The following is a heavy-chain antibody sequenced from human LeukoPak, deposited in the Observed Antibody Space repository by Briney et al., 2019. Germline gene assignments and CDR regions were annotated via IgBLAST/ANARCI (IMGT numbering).Heavy chain of an antibody. CDR1: GFSFSDYF. CDR2: IGSGSHTI. Sequence: PGGSLRLSCAASGFSFSDYFMSWVRQAPGRGLEFLSYIGSGSHTIYYADSVKGRFAISRDNARNSLSLQMHSLRAEDTAVYYCTALATYSYGPIDYWGPGTLVTVSS. J-gene: IGHJ4*02. V-gene: IGHV3-11*01. CDR3: TALATYSYGPIDY. D-gene: IGHD5-18*01.